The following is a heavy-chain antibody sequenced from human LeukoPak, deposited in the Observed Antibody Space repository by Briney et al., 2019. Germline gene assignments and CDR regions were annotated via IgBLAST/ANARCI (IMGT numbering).Heavy chain of an antibody. J-gene: IGHJ5*02. V-gene: IGHV3-7*04. CDR2: IKQDGSEK. D-gene: IGHD5-18*01. CDR3: ARGYSYGYT. CDR1: GFTFSSYG. Sequence: PWGSLSLSCAASGFTFSSYGMRWVRQAPGKGLEWVANIKQDGSEKYYVDSVKGRFTISRDNAKNSLYLQMNSLRAEDTAVYYCARGYSYGYTWGQGTLVTVSS.